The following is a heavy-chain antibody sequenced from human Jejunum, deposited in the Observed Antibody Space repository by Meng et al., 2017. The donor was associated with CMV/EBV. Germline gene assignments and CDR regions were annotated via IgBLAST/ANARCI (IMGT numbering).Heavy chain of an antibody. V-gene: IGHV3-9*01. CDR3: ARDYQLYYYHYYGMDV. CDR1: FTFPDHA. J-gene: IGHJ6*02. D-gene: IGHD2-2*01. CDR2: ITWNGVTI. Sequence: FTFPDHAVHWVRQAPGEGLEWVSGITWNGVTIGYADSVKGRFTISRDNAKNSVYLQMNSLRAEDTALYYCARDYQLYYYHYYGMDVWGQGTTVTVSS.